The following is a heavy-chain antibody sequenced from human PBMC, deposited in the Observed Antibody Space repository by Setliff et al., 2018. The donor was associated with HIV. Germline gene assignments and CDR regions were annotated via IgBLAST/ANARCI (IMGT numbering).Heavy chain of an antibody. J-gene: IGHJ4*02. D-gene: IGHD3-22*01. V-gene: IGHV1-2*02. CDR3: ARGMDYYDTSGYYQYYFDY. CDR2: INPNNGGT. CDR1: GYTFTGYY. Sequence: GASVKVSCKASGYTFTGYYMHWVRQAPGQGLGWMGWINPNNGGTNYAQKFQGRVTMTRDTSISTAYMELSRLRSVVTAVYYCARGMDYYDTSGYYQYYFDYWGQGTLVTVS.